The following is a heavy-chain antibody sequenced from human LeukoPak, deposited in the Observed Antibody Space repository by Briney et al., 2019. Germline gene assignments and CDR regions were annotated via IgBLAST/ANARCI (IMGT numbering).Heavy chain of an antibody. Sequence: GGSLRLSCAASGFTFSSYGMHWVRQAPGKGLEWVAVISYDGSNKYYADSVKGRFTISRDNSKNTLYLQMNSLRAEDTAVYYCARDGTEEQWLVPFDYWGQGTLVTVSS. V-gene: IGHV3-30*03. CDR3: ARDGTEEQWLVPFDY. J-gene: IGHJ4*02. CDR1: GFTFSSYG. CDR2: ISYDGSNK. D-gene: IGHD6-19*01.